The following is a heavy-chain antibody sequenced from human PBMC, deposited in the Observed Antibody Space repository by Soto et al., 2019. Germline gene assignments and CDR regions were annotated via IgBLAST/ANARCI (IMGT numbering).Heavy chain of an antibody. CDR3: AGGMSSGWSYVFDI. V-gene: IGHV3-66*01. D-gene: IGHD6-19*01. J-gene: IGHJ3*02. CDR2: SNVADNT. Sequence: EVQLVASGGGLVQSGGSLRLSCAASGLTVTNKYMTWVRQALGKGLEWVSTSNVADNTYYADPVQGRFTISSDRSRTTLYFETKSVSAVDTAVYYCAGGMSSGWSYVFDICGRGTKVTV. CDR1: GLTVTNKY.